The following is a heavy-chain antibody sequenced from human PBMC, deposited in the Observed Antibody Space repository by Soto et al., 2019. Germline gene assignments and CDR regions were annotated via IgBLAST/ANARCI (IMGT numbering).Heavy chain of an antibody. D-gene: IGHD2-15*01. CDR1: GYTFTSYG. CDR3: ARDRQIVVVVAATTFDI. J-gene: IGHJ3*02. CDR2: ISAYNGNT. Sequence: QVQLVQSGAEVKKPGASVKVSCKASGYTFTSYGISWVRQAPGQGLEWMGWISAYNGNTNYAQKLQGRVTMTTDTSTSTAHMELRSLRSDDAAVYYCARDRQIVVVVAATTFDIWGQGTMVTVSS. V-gene: IGHV1-18*01.